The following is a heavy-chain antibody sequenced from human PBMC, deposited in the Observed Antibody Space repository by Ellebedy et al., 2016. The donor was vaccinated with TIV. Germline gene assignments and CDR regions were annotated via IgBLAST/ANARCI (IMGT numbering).Heavy chain of an antibody. CDR2: INHRGAT. Sequence: SETLSLXCEVDIASFSGYYWAWVRQPPGKGLEWIGDINHRGATKYISSLKSRVTISLDTSKKQFSLNITSVTAADTAFYYCARGSLVRGLAGWGQGTLVTVSS. V-gene: IGHV4-34*01. D-gene: IGHD3-10*01. J-gene: IGHJ4*02. CDR1: IASFSGYY. CDR3: ARGSLVRGLAG.